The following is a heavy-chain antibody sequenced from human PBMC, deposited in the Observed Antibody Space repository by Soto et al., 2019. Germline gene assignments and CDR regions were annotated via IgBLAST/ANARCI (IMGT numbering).Heavy chain of an antibody. Sequence: PSETLSLTCTVSGGSISSYYWSWIRQPPGKGLEWIGYIYYNVNTNYNPSLKSRVTISVDTSKNQFPLKLSSVTAADTAVYYCARVPDYWGLGTLVTVSS. J-gene: IGHJ4*02. V-gene: IGHV4-59*08. CDR1: GGSISSYY. D-gene: IGHD2-2*01. CDR2: IYYNVNT. CDR3: ARVPDY.